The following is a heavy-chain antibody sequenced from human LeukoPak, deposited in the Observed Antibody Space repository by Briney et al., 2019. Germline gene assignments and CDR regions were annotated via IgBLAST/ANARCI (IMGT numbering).Heavy chain of an antibody. CDR3: ARHGRHNFDY. D-gene: IGHD5-24*01. J-gene: IGHJ4*02. Sequence: GGSLRLSCAASGLTFSNYWMSWVRQAPGTGLEWVANIKEDGSEKYYGDSVRGRFTISRDNAKSSLNLQMSSLRADDTAVYYCARHGRHNFDYWGQGTLVTVSS. V-gene: IGHV3-7*01. CDR2: IKEDGSEK. CDR1: GLTFSNYW.